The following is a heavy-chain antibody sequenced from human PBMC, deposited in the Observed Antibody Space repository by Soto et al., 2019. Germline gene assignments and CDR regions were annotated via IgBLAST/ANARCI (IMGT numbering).Heavy chain of an antibody. J-gene: IGHJ5*01. V-gene: IGHV1-46*01. CDR1: GYTFTRDQ. Sequence: ASVKVSCKASGYTFTRDQIHWVRQAPGQGLEWMGMIDPSGGKTNYAQKFQGRVTMTRDTSTSTVYMALSSLRSDDTAIYYCAKGSTTIVSSGINWFDSWGQGTLVTVSS. CDR3: AKGSTTIVSSGINWFDS. D-gene: IGHD3-22*01. CDR2: IDPSGGKT.